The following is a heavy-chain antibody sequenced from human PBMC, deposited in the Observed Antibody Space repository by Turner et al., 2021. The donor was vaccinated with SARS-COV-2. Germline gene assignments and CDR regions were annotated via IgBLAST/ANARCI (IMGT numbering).Heavy chain of an antibody. CDR2: IKTNIDGGAT. CDR1: GFIFTHAR. V-gene: IGHV3-15*01. D-gene: IGHD3-22*01. CDR3: TVTKYYYDTNGYYYAPFSDY. J-gene: IGHJ4*02. Sequence: EVQLVESGGGLVRPGGSLRLSCAASGFIFTHARMSWVRQAPGKGLEWVGQIKTNIDGGATDYAAPVKGRFSISRDDSINTVYLQMNSLKTEDTAVYYCTVTKYYYDTNGYYYAPFSDYWGPGTLVTVSS.